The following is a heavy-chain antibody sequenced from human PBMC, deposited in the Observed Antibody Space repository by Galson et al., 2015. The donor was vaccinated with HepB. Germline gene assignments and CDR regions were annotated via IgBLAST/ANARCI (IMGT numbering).Heavy chain of an antibody. D-gene: IGHD4-23*01. Sequence: SVKVSCKASGYTFTSYGISWVRQAPGQRLEWMGWISAYNGNTNYAQKLQCRVTMTTDTSTSTAYMELRSLRSDDTAVYYCARSYGGNSLGAFDIWCQGTMVTVSS. CDR1: GYTFTSYG. CDR3: ARSYGGNSLGAFDI. V-gene: IGHV1-18*01. J-gene: IGHJ3*02. CDR2: ISAYNGNT.